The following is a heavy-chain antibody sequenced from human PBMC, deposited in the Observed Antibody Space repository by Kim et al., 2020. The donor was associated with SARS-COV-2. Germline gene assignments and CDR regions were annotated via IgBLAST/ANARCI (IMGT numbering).Heavy chain of an antibody. V-gene: IGHV3-7*04. CDR1: GFTFSTYS. D-gene: IGHD1-1*01. J-gene: IGHJ4*02. CDR2: IKQDGSER. CDR3: ARGRWATTGKYFFDS. Sequence: GGSLRLSCAASGFTFSTYSMTWVRQAPGKGLEWVANIKQDGSERYYADSVKGRFTISRDNAKNSLYLQMNSLGAEDTAVYYCARGRWATTGKYFFDSWGQGTLVTVSS.